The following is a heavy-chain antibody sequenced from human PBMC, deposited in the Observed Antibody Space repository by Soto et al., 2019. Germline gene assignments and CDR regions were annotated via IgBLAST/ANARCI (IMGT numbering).Heavy chain of an antibody. Sequence: QVQLGESGGGVVQPGRSLRLSCAASGFTFSSYGMHWVRQAPGKGLEWVAVIWYDGSNKYYADSVKGRFTISRDNSKNTLYPQMNSLGAEDTAVYYCARDFVYYYGSGRIGNGMDVWGQGTTVTVSS. CDR3: ARDFVYYYGSGRIGNGMDV. CDR2: IWYDGSNK. J-gene: IGHJ6*02. CDR1: GFTFSSYG. D-gene: IGHD3-10*01. V-gene: IGHV3-33*01.